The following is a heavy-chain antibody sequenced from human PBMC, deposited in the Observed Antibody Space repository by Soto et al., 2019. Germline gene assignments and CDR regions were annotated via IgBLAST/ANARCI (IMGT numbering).Heavy chain of an antibody. CDR1: GFTFSSYA. J-gene: IGHJ4*02. Sequence: GGSLRLSCAASGFTFSSYAMSWFRQDPGKGLEWVSSISGIGGSTYYADSVKGRFTISRDNAKNTLYLQMNSLRAEETAVYYCAKESGSYYFDYWGQGTLVTVSS. CDR3: AKESGSYYFDY. V-gene: IGHV3-23*01. CDR2: ISGIGGST. D-gene: IGHD1-26*01.